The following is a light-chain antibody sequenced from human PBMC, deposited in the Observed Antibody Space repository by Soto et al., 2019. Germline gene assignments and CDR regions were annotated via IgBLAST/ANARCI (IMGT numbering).Light chain of an antibody. CDR2: DVS. CDR1: SSDVGGYNY. J-gene: IGLJ2*01. V-gene: IGLV2-14*01. CDR3: SSYTSSTTLV. Sequence: QSVLTQPASVSGSPGQSITISCTGTSSDVGGYNYVSWYQQLPGEAPKLMIYDVSYRPSGVSNRFSGSKSGNTASLTISGLQEEDEDDYYCSSYTSSTTLVFGGGTKVTVL.